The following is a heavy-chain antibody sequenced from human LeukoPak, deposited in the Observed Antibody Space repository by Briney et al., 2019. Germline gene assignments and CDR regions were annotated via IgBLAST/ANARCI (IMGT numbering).Heavy chain of an antibody. Sequence: PSETLSLTCAVYGGSFSGYYWSWIRQPPGKGLEWIGETNHSGSTNYNPSLKSRVTISVDTSKNQFSLKLSSVTAADTAVYYCARSGYDQKDDYWGQGTLVTVSS. V-gene: IGHV4-34*01. CDR3: ARSGYDQKDDY. J-gene: IGHJ4*02. D-gene: IGHD1-14*01. CDR1: GGSFSGYY. CDR2: TNHSGST.